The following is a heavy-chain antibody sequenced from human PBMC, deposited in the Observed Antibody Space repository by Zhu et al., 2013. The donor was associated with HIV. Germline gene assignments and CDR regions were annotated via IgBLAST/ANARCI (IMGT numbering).Heavy chain of an antibody. J-gene: IGHJ3*02. Sequence: QVQLVQSGAAVKRPGASVKVSCKVSGYDLTEMSIHWVRQAPGKGLEWMGWMNPNSGNTGYAHRLQGRITITRNTSITTDYMELSSLRSDDTAVYYCARAGEFDVFDIWGQGTMVTVSS. D-gene: IGHD3-10*01. CDR1: GYDLTEMS. CDR3: ARAGEFDVFDI. V-gene: IGHV1-8*01. CDR2: MNPNSGNT.